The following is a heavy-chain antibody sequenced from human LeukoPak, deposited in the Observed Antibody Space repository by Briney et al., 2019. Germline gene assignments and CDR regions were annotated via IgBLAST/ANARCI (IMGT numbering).Heavy chain of an antibody. J-gene: IGHJ4*02. V-gene: IGHV4-4*07. Sequence: SETLSLTCTVSGSSISSYYWGWIRQPAGKGLEWIGRIYTRGSTDYNPSLKSRVTMSVDTSKNQFSLKLSSVTAADTAVYYCAGVNSGWYNDYWGQGTLVTVSS. CDR3: AGVNSGWYNDY. D-gene: IGHD6-19*01. CDR2: IYTRGST. CDR1: GSSISSYY.